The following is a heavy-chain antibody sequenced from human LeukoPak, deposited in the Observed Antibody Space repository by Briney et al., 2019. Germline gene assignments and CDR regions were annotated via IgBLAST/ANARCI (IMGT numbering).Heavy chain of an antibody. CDR3: AREKYYGSGILYYFDS. V-gene: IGHV3-21*01. J-gene: IGHJ4*02. CDR2: INSDALYI. D-gene: IGHD3-10*01. CDR1: GFSFSRYS. Sequence: GGSLRLSCAASGFSFSRYSMNWVRQAPGKGLEWVASINSDALYIYYAESVKGRFTISRDNAKNLLYLYMNSQRADDTAVYYCAREKYYGSGILYYFDSWGQGTLVTVSS.